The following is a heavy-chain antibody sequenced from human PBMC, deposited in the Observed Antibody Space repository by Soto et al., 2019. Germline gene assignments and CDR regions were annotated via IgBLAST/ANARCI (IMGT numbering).Heavy chain of an antibody. Sequence: VASVKVSCKASGGTFSSYAISWVRQAPGKGLEWMGGITPIFGTANYAQKFQGRVTITADESTSTAYMELSSLRSEDTAVYYCARGTLVVPAAITFRMDVWGQGTTVTVSS. CDR2: ITPIFGTA. J-gene: IGHJ6*02. D-gene: IGHD2-2*01. CDR3: ARGTLVVPAAITFRMDV. CDR1: GGTFSSYA. V-gene: IGHV1-69*13.